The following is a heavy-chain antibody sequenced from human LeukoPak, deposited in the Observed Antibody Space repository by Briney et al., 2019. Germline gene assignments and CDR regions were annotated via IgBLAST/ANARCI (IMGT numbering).Heavy chain of an antibody. V-gene: IGHV3-23*01. CDR2: ISVSGGST. CDR1: GFTFSSYA. CDR3: AKERGFWSGYSLDY. J-gene: IGHJ4*02. Sequence: GGSLRLSCAASGFTFSSYAMSWVRQAPGKGLEWVSAISVSGGSTYYADSVKGRFTISRDNSKNTLYLQMNSLRAEDTAVYYCAKERGFWSGYSLDYWGQGTLVTVSS. D-gene: IGHD3-3*01.